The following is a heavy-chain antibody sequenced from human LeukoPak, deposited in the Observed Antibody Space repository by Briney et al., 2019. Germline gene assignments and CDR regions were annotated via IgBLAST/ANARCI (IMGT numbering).Heavy chain of an antibody. CDR3: ARGASGVYTVTTSWFDP. D-gene: IGHD4-17*01. CDR1: GYIFTFYG. J-gene: IGHJ5*02. Sequence: GDSVKVSCKASGYIFTFYGITWVRQAPGQGLEWMGWISPHNGQTLYAQEVHDRVIMTTDASTSTAYMELRSLRSDDTAVYYCARGASGVYTVTTSWFDPWGQGTLVTVSS. V-gene: IGHV1-18*01. CDR2: ISPHNGQT.